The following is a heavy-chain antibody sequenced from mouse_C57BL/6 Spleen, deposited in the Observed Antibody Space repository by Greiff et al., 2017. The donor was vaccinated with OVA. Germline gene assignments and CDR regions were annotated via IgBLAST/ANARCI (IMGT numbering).Heavy chain of an antibody. Sequence: QVQLQQSGAELVRPGSSVKLSCKASGYTFTSYWMDWVKQRPGQGLEWIGNIYPSDSETHYTQKFKDKATLTVDKSSSTAYMQLSSLTSEDSAVYYCARRGLDWYFDVWGTGTTVTVSS. J-gene: IGHJ1*03. CDR2: IYPSDSET. V-gene: IGHV1-61*01. D-gene: IGHD6-2*01. CDR3: ARRGLDWYFDV. CDR1: GYTFTSYW.